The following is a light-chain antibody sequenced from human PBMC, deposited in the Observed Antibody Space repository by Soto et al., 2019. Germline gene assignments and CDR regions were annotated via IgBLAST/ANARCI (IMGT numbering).Light chain of an antibody. CDR3: QQYNSSPT. V-gene: IGKV1-5*01. Sequence: DIQMTQSPSTLSASVGDRVTITCRASQTISNWLAWYQQKPGKAPKVLIYDASSLGSGVPSRFSGSGSWTEFILTISSLQPDDFATYYCQQYNSSPTFGQGTKVEIK. CDR2: DAS. J-gene: IGKJ1*01. CDR1: QTISNW.